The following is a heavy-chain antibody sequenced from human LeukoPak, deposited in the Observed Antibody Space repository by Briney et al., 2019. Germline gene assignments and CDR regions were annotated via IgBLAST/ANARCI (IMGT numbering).Heavy chain of an antibody. D-gene: IGHD1-14*01. CDR2: IYTSGST. J-gene: IGHJ3*02. CDR3: ARRKPHPTSSGSPMGAFDI. Sequence: PSETLSLTCTVSGGFISSGSYYWSWIRQPAGKGLEWIGRIYTSGSTNYNPSLKSRVTISVDTSKNQFSLKLSSVTAADTAVYYCARRKPHPTSSGSPMGAFDIWGQGTMVTVSS. CDR1: GGFISSGSYY. V-gene: IGHV4-61*02.